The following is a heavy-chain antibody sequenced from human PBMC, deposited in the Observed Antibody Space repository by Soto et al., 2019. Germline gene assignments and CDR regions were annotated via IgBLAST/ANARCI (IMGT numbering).Heavy chain of an antibody. V-gene: IGHV1-69*13. Sequence: SVKVSCKASGGTFSSYAISWVRQAPGQGLEWMGGIIPIFGTANYAQKFQGRVTITADESTSTAYMELSSLRSEDTAVYYCADTRSGDYYYGMDVWGQGTTVTVSS. CDR3: ADTRSGDYYYGMDV. CDR1: GGTFSSYA. J-gene: IGHJ6*02. CDR2: IIPIFGTA.